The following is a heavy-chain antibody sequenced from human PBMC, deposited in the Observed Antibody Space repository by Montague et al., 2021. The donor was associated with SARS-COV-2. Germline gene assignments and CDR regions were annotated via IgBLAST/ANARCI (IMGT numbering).Heavy chain of an antibody. CDR3: ARQGWSSGRHRCGFDP. V-gene: IGHV4-59*08. Sequence: SETLSLTCTVSGGAMSSYYWSWIRQPPGKGLEWIGYIYYGGSTNYKPSLKSRGTISVDTSKNQFSLKLSSVTAADTAAYYCARQGWSSGRHRCGFDPWGQGTLVTVSS. CDR1: GGAMSSYY. J-gene: IGHJ5*02. CDR2: IYYGGST. D-gene: IGHD3-22*01.